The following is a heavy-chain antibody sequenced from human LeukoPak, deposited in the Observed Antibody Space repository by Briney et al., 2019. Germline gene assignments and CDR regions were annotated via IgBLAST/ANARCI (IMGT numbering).Heavy chain of an antibody. V-gene: IGHV3-21*01. Sequence: GGSLRLSCAASGFTFSSYSTSWVRQAPGKGLEWVSSFTATSTSIYYADSLKGRFTISRDNAKNSLYLQMNSLRAEDTAVYYCSRESRGGDYDSSVYLLHGGQGTLVTVSS. CDR1: GFTFSSYS. J-gene: IGHJ4*02. CDR3: SRESRGGDYDSSVYLLH. CDR2: FTATSTSI. D-gene: IGHD3-22*01.